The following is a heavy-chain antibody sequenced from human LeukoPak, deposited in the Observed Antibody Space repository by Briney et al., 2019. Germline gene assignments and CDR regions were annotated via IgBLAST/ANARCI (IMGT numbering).Heavy chain of an antibody. CDR1: VFTLSRYS. V-gene: IGHV3-30*04. CDR2: VASDGNDK. D-gene: IGHD5-18*01. CDR3: ASISGYSYGYYYYYGMDV. J-gene: IGHJ6*02. Sequence: GGSLRLSCAATVFTLSRYSMHWVRQALSKGLEWVAVVASDGNDKHHADSVKGRFTISRDNSKNTLYLQMNSLRAEDTAVYYCASISGYSYGYYYYYGMDVWGQGTTVTVSS.